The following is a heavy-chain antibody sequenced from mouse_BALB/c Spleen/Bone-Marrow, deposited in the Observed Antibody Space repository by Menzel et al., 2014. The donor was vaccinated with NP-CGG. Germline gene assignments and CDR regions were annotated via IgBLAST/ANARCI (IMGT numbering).Heavy chain of an antibody. CDR2: IYPESGDA. Sequence: QVQLQQSGAELARPGASVKLSCKASDYTLTDYYINWVKQRTGQGLEWIGEIYPESGDAFYNENFKGKATLTADTSSSTAYMQLSSLTSDDSAVYFCAKGSFDYWGQGTTLTVSS. CDR3: AKGSFDY. J-gene: IGHJ2*01. CDR1: DYTLTDYY. D-gene: IGHD1-1*01. V-gene: IGHV1-77*01.